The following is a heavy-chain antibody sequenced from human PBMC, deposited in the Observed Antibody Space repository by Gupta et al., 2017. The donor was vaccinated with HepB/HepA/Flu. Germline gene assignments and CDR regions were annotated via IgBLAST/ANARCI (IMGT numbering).Heavy chain of an antibody. CDR1: GGSISSSNW. V-gene: IGHV4-4*02. CDR3: ARDSSGWRYGDYPEGFDY. J-gene: IGHJ4*02. CDR2: IYHSGST. D-gene: IGHD4-17*01. Sequence: QVQLQESGPGLVKPSGTLSLTCAVSGGSISSSNWWSWVRQPPGKGLEWIGEIYHSGSTNYNPSLKSRVTISVDKSKNQFSLKLSSVTAADTAVYYCARDSSGWRYGDYPEGFDYWGQGTLVTVSS.